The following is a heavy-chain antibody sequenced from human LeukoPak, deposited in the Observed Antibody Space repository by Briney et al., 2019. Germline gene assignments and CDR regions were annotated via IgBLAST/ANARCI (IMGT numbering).Heavy chain of an antibody. CDR2: INPSGGST. V-gene: IGHV1-46*01. D-gene: IGHD4-17*01. Sequence: ASVKVPCKASGYTFTSYYMHWVRQAPGQGLEWMGIINPSGGSTSYAQKFQGRVTMTRDTSTSTVYMELSSLRSEDTAVYYCARDSHDYGDYSNWFDPWGQGTLVTVSS. J-gene: IGHJ5*02. CDR1: GYTFTSYY. CDR3: ARDSHDYGDYSNWFDP.